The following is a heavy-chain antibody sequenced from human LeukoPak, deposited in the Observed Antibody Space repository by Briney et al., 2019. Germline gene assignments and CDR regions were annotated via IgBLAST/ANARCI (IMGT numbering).Heavy chain of an antibody. Sequence: GGSLRLSCAASGFTFSSYTMSWVRQAPGEGLEWVSAISGSGGNTYYADSVKGRFTISRDNAKNTLYLQMNSLRTEDTAVYYCTRNPGMDVWGQGTTVTVSS. CDR2: ISGSGGNT. CDR1: GFTFSSYT. V-gene: IGHV3-23*01. J-gene: IGHJ6*02. CDR3: TRNPGMDV.